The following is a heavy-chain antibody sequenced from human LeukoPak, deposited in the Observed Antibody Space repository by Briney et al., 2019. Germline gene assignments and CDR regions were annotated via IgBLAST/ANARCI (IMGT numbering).Heavy chain of an antibody. J-gene: IGHJ5*02. V-gene: IGHV3-64D*06. CDR2: ISSNGGST. Sequence: PGGSLRLSCSASGFTFSSYAMHWGRPAPGEGLEYVSAISSNGGSTYYADSVKGRFTISRDDSKNTLYLQMSSLRAEDTAVYYCVKDYDIVGWNWFDPWGQGTLVTVSS. CDR3: VKDYDIVGWNWFDP. D-gene: IGHD2-21*01. CDR1: GFTFSSYA.